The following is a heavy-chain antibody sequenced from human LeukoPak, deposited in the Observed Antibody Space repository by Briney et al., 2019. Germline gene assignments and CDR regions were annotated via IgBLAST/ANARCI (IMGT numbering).Heavy chain of an antibody. J-gene: IGHJ4*02. CDR2: INHSGNT. CDR1: GGSFSGYY. V-gene: IGHV4-34*01. CDR3: ALDYDILTGYRR. Sequence: TSETLSLTCAVYGGSFSGYYWSWIRQPPGKGLEWIGEINHSGNTNYNPSLKSRVTISVDTSKNQFSLKLSSVTAADTAVYYCALDYDILTGYRRWGQGTLVTVSS. D-gene: IGHD3-9*01.